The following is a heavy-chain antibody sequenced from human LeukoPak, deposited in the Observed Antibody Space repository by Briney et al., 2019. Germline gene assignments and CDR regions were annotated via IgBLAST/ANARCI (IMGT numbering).Heavy chain of an antibody. V-gene: IGHV3-66*01. J-gene: IGHJ4*02. CDR3: ARDSPDC. CDR2: IYSGGST. CDR1: GFPVSSNY. Sequence: GGSLRLSCAASGFPVSSNYMSWVRQSPGKGLEWVSVIYSGGSTDYADSVKGRFTVSRDNSKNTLYLQMNSLRAEDTAVYYCARDSPDCWGQGTLVTVSS.